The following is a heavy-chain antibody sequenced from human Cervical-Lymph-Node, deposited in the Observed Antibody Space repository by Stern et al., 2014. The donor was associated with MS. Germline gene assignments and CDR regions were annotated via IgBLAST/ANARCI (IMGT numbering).Heavy chain of an antibody. V-gene: IGHV4-31*03. Sequence: QLQLQESGPGLLKPSQTLSLTCTVSGGSIGSGFYYWSWIRQHPGEGLEWIGYIYHSGRTYYSSSLKGRISISEDTSKNQFSLKLSTVTAADTAVYYCARGPAPRYFDYWGQGALVTVSS. CDR2: IYHSGRT. CDR1: GGSIGSGFYY. J-gene: IGHJ4*02. CDR3: ARGPAPRYFDY.